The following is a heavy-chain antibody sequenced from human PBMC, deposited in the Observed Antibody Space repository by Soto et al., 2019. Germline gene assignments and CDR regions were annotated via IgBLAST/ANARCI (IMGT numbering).Heavy chain of an antibody. V-gene: IGHV3-9*01. CDR2: ISWNSGTI. D-gene: IGHD2-2*01. CDR1: GFNFEDYA. Sequence: EVQLVESGGGLVQPGRSLRLSCAASGFNFEDYAMHWVRQAPGKGLEWVSGISWNSGTIDYAASVRGRFTLSRDNAEKSLYLQMNSLRPDDTALYYCAKGFCSSKWCHTHSYMDVWGEGTTVTVSS. J-gene: IGHJ6*03. CDR3: AKGFCSSKWCHTHSYMDV.